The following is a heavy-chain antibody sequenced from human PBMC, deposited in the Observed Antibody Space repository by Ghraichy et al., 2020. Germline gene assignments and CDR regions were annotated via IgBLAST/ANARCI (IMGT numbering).Heavy chain of an antibody. V-gene: IGHV1-69*04. CDR1: GGTFSSYA. Sequence: SVKVSCKASGGTFSSYAISWVRQAPGQGLEWMGRIITILGIANYAQKFQGRVTITADKSTSTAYMELSSLRSEDTAVYYCTRGHHTAYGMDVWGQGTTVTVSS. J-gene: IGHJ6*02. CDR3: TRGHHTAYGMDV. D-gene: IGHD5-18*01. CDR2: IITILGIA.